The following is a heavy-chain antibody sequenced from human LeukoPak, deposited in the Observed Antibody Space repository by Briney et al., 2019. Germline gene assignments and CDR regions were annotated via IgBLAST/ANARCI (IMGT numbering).Heavy chain of an antibody. Sequence: PSETLSLTCSVSGGPITISHYYWAWVRQPPGKGLEWIGNIYYTGSTTYSPSLESRVIVSVDTSKNQFSLKLSAVTAADTAVYHCARHHHHMTFDTWGRGTLVTVSS. J-gene: IGHJ5*02. CDR2: IYYTGST. D-gene: IGHD2-21*01. CDR1: GGPITISHYY. V-gene: IGHV4-39*01. CDR3: ARHHHHMTFDT.